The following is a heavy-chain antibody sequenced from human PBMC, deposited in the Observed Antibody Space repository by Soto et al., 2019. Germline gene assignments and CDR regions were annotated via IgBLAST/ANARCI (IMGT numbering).Heavy chain of an antibody. CDR1: GITFSSYS. CDR3: ARAQQHDY. CDR2: ISSSSSYI. D-gene: IGHD6-13*01. Sequence: EKQLVESGGGLVKPGESLRLSCAVSGITFSSYSMNWVRQAPGKGLEWVSSISSSSSYIYYADSVKGRFTISRDNAKNSRYLQMNSLRAEDTAVYYCARAQQHDYWGQGTLVTVSS. V-gene: IGHV3-21*01. J-gene: IGHJ4*02.